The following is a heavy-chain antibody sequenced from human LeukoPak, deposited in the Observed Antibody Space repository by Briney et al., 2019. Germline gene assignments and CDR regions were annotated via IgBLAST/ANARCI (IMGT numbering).Heavy chain of an antibody. CDR2: IYYSGST. CDR3: ARPYYYDSSGYYYGPSLGAFDI. D-gene: IGHD3-22*01. CDR1: GGSIPISTYY. J-gene: IGHJ3*02. Sequence: TSETLSLTCTVSGGSIPISTYYWGWVRQPPGKGLEWIGSIYYSGSTYYNPSLKSRVTISVDTSKNQFSLKLSSVTAADTAVYYCARPYYYDSSGYYYGPSLGAFDIWGQGTMVTVSS. V-gene: IGHV4-39*01.